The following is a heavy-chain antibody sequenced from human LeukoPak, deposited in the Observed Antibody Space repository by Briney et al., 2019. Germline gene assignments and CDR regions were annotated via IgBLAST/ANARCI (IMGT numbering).Heavy chain of an antibody. CDR2: VSHDGRKT. J-gene: IGHJ4*02. CDR3: ARSYDGRGYYWPDIVKFYIDY. V-gene: IGHV3-30*03. Sequence: GGSLRLSCEASGFTFNSYGMHWVRQAPGKGLEWVAVVSHDGRKTFYAGSAKGRFTISRDNSRNTLSLHMNSLTPEDTGVYYCARSYDGRGYYWPDIVKFYIDYWGQGTLVSVSS. D-gene: IGHD3-22*01. CDR1: GFTFNSYG.